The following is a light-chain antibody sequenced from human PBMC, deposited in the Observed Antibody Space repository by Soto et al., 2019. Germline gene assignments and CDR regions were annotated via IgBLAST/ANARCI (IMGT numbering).Light chain of an antibody. Sequence: DIQMTQSPSTLSGSVGARVTITCRASQSISSWLAWYQQKPGKAPKLLIYAASTLQSGVPSRFSGSGSGTDFTLTISGLQPEDVATYYCQKYNSALWTFGQGTKVDIK. CDR2: AAS. CDR3: QKYNSALWT. J-gene: IGKJ1*01. CDR1: QSISSW. V-gene: IGKV1-5*01.